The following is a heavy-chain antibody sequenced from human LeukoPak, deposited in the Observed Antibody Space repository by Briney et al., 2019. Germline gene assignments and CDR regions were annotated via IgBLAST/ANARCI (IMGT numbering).Heavy chain of an antibody. Sequence: ASVKVSCKASGYTFTGYYMHWVRQAPGQGLEWMGWINPNSGGTNYAQKFQGRVTMTRDTSISTAYMELSRLRSDDTAVYYCARGWMVYGRRGDAFDIWGQGTMVTVSS. D-gene: IGHD2-8*01. V-gene: IGHV1-2*02. J-gene: IGHJ3*02. CDR2: INPNSGGT. CDR1: GYTFTGYY. CDR3: ARGWMVYGRRGDAFDI.